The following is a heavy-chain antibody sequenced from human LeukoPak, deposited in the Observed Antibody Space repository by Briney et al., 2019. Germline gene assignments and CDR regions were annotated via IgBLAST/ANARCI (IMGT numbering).Heavy chain of an antibody. CDR2: IIQTGST. Sequence: SETLSLTCAVYGGSFGGYYWSWIRQPPGGGLEWIGEIIQTGSTNYSPSLRSRVTISLDTSKSQFSLKLSSVSAADTSTYYCARVGLGRDKGAFDIWGQGTMVTVSS. CDR1: GGSFGGYY. J-gene: IGHJ3*02. CDR3: ARVGLGRDKGAFDI. D-gene: IGHD3/OR15-3a*01. V-gene: IGHV4-34*12.